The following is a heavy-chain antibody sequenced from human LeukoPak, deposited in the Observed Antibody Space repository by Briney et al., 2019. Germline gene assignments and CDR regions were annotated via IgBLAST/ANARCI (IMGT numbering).Heavy chain of an antibody. CDR2: ISSSSSYI. V-gene: IGHV3-21*01. CDR3: ARDQYYYDSSGGFDY. CDR1: GFTFSSYW. Sequence: GGSLRLSCAASGFTFSSYWMSWVRQAPGKGLEWVSSISSSSSYIYYADSVKGRFTISRDNAKNSLYLQMNSLRAEDTAVYYCARDQYYYDSSGGFDYWGQGTLVTVSS. J-gene: IGHJ4*02. D-gene: IGHD3-22*01.